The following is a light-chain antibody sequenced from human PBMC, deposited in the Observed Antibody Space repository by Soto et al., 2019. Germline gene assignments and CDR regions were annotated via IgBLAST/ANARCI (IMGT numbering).Light chain of an antibody. CDR3: NSQTTSGIRV. CDR2: EVS. Sequence: QSALTQPASVSGSPGQSITISCTETISDVGGSNHVSWYQHHPGKAPRLIIYEVSYRPSGVSNRFSGSKSGYTASLTISGLQAEDEADYYCNSQTTSGIRVFGTGTKLTVL. J-gene: IGLJ1*01. V-gene: IGLV2-14*01. CDR1: ISDVGGSNH.